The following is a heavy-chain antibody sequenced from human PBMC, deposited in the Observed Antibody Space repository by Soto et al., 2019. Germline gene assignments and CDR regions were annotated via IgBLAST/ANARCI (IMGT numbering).Heavy chain of an antibody. CDR1: GFTFSSYS. V-gene: IGHV3-21*01. J-gene: IGHJ6*02. D-gene: IGHD2-15*01. Sequence: GGSLRLSCAASGFTFSSYSMNWVRQAPGKGLEWVSSISSSSSYIYYADSVKGRFTISRDNAKNSLYLQMNSLRAEDTAVYYCARDRRDCSGGSCYTSYGMDVWGQGTTVTVSS. CDR2: ISSSSSYI. CDR3: ARDRRDCSGGSCYTSYGMDV.